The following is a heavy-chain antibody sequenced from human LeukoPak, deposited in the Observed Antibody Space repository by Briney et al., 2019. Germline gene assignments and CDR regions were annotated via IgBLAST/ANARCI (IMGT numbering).Heavy chain of an antibody. J-gene: IGHJ5*02. D-gene: IGHD2-15*01. CDR2: IYNSGSI. Sequence: SETLSLTCTVSGGSISSYFWSWIRQPPGKGLEWIGYIYNSGSINYNPSLKSRVTISVDTSKNQFSLKLNSVTAADTAVYYCARVSSTRYCSGGSCYSVFWFDPWGQGTLVTVSS. CDR1: GGSISSYF. V-gene: IGHV4-59*01. CDR3: ARVSSTRYCSGGSCYSVFWFDP.